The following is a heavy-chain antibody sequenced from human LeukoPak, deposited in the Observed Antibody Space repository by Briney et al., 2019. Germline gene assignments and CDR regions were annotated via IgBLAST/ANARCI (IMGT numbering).Heavy chain of an antibody. D-gene: IGHD5-12*01. CDR2: IKSKTDGGTT. CDR1: GFTFSSYW. J-gene: IGHJ5*02. Sequence: GGSLRLSCAASGFTFSSYWMSWVRQAPGKGLEWVGRIKSKTDGGTTDYAAPVKGRFTISRDDSKNTLYLQMNSLKTEDTAVYYCTTTRGYEDNWFDPWGQGTLVTVSS. CDR3: TTTRGYEDNWFDP. V-gene: IGHV3-15*01.